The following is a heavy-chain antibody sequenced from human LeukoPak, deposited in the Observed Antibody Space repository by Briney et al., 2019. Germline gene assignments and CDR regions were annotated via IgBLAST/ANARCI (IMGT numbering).Heavy chain of an antibody. V-gene: IGHV3-7*01. CDR1: GFTFSSYW. J-gene: IGHJ6*03. Sequence: GGSLRLSCAASGFTFSSYWMSWVRQAPGKGLEWVANIKQDGSEKYYVGSVKGRFTISRDNAKNSLYLQMNSLRAEDTAVYYCARVTESGYSSGWTNFYYYYMDVWGKGTTVTISS. CDR3: ARVTESGYSSGWTNFYYYYMDV. CDR2: IKQDGSEK. D-gene: IGHD6-19*01.